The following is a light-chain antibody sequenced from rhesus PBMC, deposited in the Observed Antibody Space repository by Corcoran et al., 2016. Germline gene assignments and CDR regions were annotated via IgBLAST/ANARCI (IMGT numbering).Light chain of an antibody. CDR1: QDITND. Sequence: DIQMTQSPSSLSASVGDRVTITCRASQDITNDLAWYQQKPGETPKLMFYEASSLQSGIPSRFSGSGPRTDFTLTISSLQSEDFATYFCPHYYSTPYSFGQGTKVDIK. CDR2: EAS. CDR3: PHYYSTPYS. J-gene: IGKJ2*01. V-gene: IGKV1S17*01.